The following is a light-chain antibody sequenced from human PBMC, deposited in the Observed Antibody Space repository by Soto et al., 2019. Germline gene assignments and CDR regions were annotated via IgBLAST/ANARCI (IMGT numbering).Light chain of an antibody. CDR2: KAS. V-gene: IGKV1-5*03. J-gene: IGKJ3*01. CDR3: QQYNSFG. CDR1: QSISSW. Sequence: DIQMTQSPSTLSASVGDRVTITCRASQSISSWLAWYQQKPGKAPKLLIYKASSLESGVPSRFGGSGSGTEFTLTISSLQPDDFATYYCQQYNSFGFGPGTKVDIK.